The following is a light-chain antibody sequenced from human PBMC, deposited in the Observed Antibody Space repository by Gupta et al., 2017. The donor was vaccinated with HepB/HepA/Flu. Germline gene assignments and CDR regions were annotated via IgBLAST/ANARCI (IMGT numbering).Light chain of an antibody. CDR1: QSVLYSTNKRNY. Sequence: DIVMTQSPDSLAVSLGETATVNCKSSQSVLYSTNKRNYIAWYQKKPGQPPKLLFSWASTRHSGVPDRFVAGGSGTDFTLTINSLQADDVAVCYCQHHYVSPFSFGPGTKVEIK. CDR2: WAS. J-gene: IGKJ3*01. CDR3: QHHYVSPFS. V-gene: IGKV4-1*01.